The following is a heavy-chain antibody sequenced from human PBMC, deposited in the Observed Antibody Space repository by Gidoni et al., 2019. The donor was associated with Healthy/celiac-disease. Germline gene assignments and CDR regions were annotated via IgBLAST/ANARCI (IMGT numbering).Heavy chain of an antibody. J-gene: IGHJ5*02. D-gene: IGHD1-7*01. Sequence: EVKVLEAGGGWVKRGGALRRSCAASGFTFSSYAMSWVRQAPGKGLGWVSAICGSVGSKYYADSVKGRFTISRDNSTNTLYLQMNSLRAEDTAVYYCAKAITGTTGCFDPWGQGTLVTVSS. CDR3: AKAITGTTGCFDP. CDR2: ICGSVGSK. CDR1: GFTFSSYA. V-gene: IGHV3-23*01.